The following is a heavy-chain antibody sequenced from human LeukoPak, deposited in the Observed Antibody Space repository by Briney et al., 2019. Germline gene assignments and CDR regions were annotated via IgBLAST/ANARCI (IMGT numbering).Heavy chain of an antibody. CDR2: ISSSGSTI. CDR3: ARTDVVPAAIDY. J-gene: IGHJ4*02. Sequence: GGSLRLSCAASGFTVSSNYMSWVRQAPGKGLEWVSYISSSGSTIYYADSVKGRFTISRDNAKNSLYLQMNSLRAEDTAVYYCARTDVVPAAIDYWGQGTLVTVSS. CDR1: GFTVSSNY. D-gene: IGHD2-2*01. V-gene: IGHV3-11*01.